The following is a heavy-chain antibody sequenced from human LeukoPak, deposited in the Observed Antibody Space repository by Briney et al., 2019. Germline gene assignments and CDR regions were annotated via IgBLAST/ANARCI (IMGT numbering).Heavy chain of an antibody. CDR2: IRWNSGSI. J-gene: IGHJ6*02. Sequence: PGRSLRLSCAASGFTFEDYAMHWVRQAPGKGLEWVSGIRWNSGSIGYADSVKGRFTISRDNAKNSLYLQMNSLRAEDTALYYCAKARYCSGGSCYSNYYYGMDVWGQGTTVTVSS. CDR1: GFTFEDYA. V-gene: IGHV3-9*01. D-gene: IGHD2-15*01. CDR3: AKARYCSGGSCYSNYYYGMDV.